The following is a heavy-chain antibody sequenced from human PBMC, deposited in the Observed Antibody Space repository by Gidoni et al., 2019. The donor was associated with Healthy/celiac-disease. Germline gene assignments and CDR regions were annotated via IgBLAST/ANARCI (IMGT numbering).Heavy chain of an antibody. CDR3: AHEGDFWSGYWIGAFDI. J-gene: IGHJ3*02. Sequence: QITLKESGPTLVKLTQTLTLTCTFSGFSLSTSGVGVGWIRQPPGKALEWLALIYWDDDKRYSPSLKSRLTITKNTSKNQVCLTMTNMDPVYTATYYCAHEGDFWSGYWIGAFDIWGQGTMVTVSS. CDR2: IYWDDDK. D-gene: IGHD3-3*01. CDR1: GFSLSTSGVG. V-gene: IGHV2-5*02.